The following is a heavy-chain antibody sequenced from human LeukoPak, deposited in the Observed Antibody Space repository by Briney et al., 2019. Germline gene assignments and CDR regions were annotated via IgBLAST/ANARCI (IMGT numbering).Heavy chain of an antibody. D-gene: IGHD2-21*01. CDR3: ARDRLRCGCYCRGLFDY. V-gene: IGHV3-66*02. CDR2: IYSGGST. J-gene: IGHJ4*02. CDR1: GFTVSSNY. Sequence: GGSLRLSCAASGFTVSSNYMSWVRQAPGKGLEWVSVIYSGGSTYYADSVKGRFTISRDNSKNTLYLQMNSLRAEDTAVYYCARDRLRCGCYCRGLFDYWGQGTLVTVSS.